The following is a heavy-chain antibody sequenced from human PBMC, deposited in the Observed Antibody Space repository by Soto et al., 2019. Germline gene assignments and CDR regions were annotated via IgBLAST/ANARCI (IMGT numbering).Heavy chain of an antibody. CDR1: GGSITSYN. J-gene: IGHJ5*02. D-gene: IGHD2-21*01. CDR2: VYNSGST. V-gene: IGHV4-59*01. CDR3: ARRAVVAVTGSLDNWLDP. Sequence: PSETLPLTCTVSGGSITSYNWNWLRQPPGKALEWIGYVYNSGSTNYNPSLKSRVTISVDTSKNQFSLKVNSVTAADTAVYYCARRAVVAVTGSLDNWLDPWGQGILVTVSS.